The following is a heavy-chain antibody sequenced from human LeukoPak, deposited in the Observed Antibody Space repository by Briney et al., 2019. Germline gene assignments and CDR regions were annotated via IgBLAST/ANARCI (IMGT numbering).Heavy chain of an antibody. J-gene: IGHJ5*02. V-gene: IGHV4-59*01. CDR2: IHYTGST. Sequence: SETLSLTCTVSGGSISSYYWSWIWQSPGKGLECIGYIHYTGSTNYNPSLKSRVTISVETSKNQFSLKLKSVTAADTAVYYCARGGYYGSGNDFRFDPWGQGTQVTVSS. CDR1: GGSISSYY. D-gene: IGHD3-10*01. CDR3: ARGGYYGSGNDFRFDP.